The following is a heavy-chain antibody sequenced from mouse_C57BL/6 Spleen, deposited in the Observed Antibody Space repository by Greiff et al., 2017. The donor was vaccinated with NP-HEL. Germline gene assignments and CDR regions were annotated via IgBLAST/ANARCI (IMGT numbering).Heavy chain of an antibody. V-gene: IGHV1-54*01. CDR2: INPGSGGT. J-gene: IGHJ2*01. CDR3: ARLPDY. CDR1: GYAFTNYL. Sequence: VQLQESGAELVRPGTSVKVSCKASGYAFTNYLIEWVKQRPGQGLEWIGVINPGSGGTNYNEKFKGKATLTADKSSSTAYMQLSSLTSEDSAVYFCARLPDYWGQGTTLTVSS.